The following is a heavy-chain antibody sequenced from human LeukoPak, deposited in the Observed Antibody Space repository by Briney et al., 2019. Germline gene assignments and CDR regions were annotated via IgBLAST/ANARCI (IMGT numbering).Heavy chain of an antibody. CDR1: GYTFTSYY. CDR2: INPSGGST. CDR3: ARANYYYYYMDV. J-gene: IGHJ6*03. V-gene: IGHV1-46*01. Sequence: ASVKVSCKASGYTFTSYYMHWVRQAPGQGLEWMGIINPSGGSTSYAQKFQGRVTMTRDMSTGTVYMELSSLRSEDTAVYYCARANYYYYYMDVWGKGTTVTVSS.